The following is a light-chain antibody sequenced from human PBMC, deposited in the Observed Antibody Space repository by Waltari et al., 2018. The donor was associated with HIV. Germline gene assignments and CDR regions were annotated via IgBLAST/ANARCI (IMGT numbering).Light chain of an antibody. V-gene: IGLV2-23*02. Sequence: QSALTQPASVSGSPGQSITISCPGTSSDVGSYNLVSWYQQHPGKAPKRMIYEVSKRPSGVSNRFSGSKSGNTASLTISGLQAEDEANYYCCSYAGSPWVFGGGTKLTVL. J-gene: IGLJ3*02. CDR2: EVS. CDR1: SSDVGSYNL. CDR3: CSYAGSPWV.